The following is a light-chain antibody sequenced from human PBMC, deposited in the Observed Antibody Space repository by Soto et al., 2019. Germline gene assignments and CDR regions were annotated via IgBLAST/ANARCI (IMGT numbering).Light chain of an antibody. J-gene: IGLJ3*02. Sequence: QSALTQPASVSGSPGQTITISCTGTSSDVGGYNYLSWYQQHPGKAPKVMIYEVSNRPSGVSNRFSGSKSGNTASLTLLGLQHVDEADYICSSYTTSGTPVFGGGTKLTVL. CDR3: SSYTTSGTPV. V-gene: IGLV2-14*01. CDR2: EVS. CDR1: SSDVGGYNY.